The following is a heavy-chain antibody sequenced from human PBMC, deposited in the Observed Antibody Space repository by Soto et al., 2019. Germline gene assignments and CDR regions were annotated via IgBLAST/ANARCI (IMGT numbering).Heavy chain of an antibody. J-gene: IGHJ4*02. CDR1: GGSISSGDYC. Sequence: SQTLSLTCTVSGGSISSGDYCWSWLRQPPGKGLEWIGYIYYSGSTYYNPSLKSRVTISVDTSKNQFSLKLSSVTAADTAVYYCAREATIAARLDSWGQGTLVTVSS. CDR3: AREATIAARLDS. V-gene: IGHV4-30-4*01. CDR2: IYYSGST. D-gene: IGHD6-6*01.